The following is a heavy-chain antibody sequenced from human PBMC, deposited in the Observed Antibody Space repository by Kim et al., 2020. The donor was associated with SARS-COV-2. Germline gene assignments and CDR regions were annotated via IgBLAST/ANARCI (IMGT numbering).Heavy chain of an antibody. D-gene: IGHD6-19*01. CDR3: ARGGRIAVVGGVDWRLQS. Sequence: ASVKVSCKASGYTFTSYAMHWVRQAPGQRLEWMGWINAGNGNTKYSQKFQGRVTITRDTSASTAYMELSSLRSEDTAVYYCARGGRIAVVGGVDWRLQSWGQGTLVTVSS. CDR2: INAGNGNT. V-gene: IGHV1-3*01. J-gene: IGHJ4*02. CDR1: GYTFTSYA.